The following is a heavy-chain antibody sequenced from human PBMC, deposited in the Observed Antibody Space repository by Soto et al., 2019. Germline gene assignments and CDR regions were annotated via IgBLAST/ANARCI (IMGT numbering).Heavy chain of an antibody. Sequence: GGSLRLSCAASGFTFSSYAMHWVRQAPGKGLEWVAVISYDGSNKYYADSVKGRFTISRDNSKNTLYLQMNSLRAEDTAVYYCARGPPGRRRDVYNLPAYFDYWGQGTLVTLSS. D-gene: IGHD1-1*01. CDR1: GFTFSSYA. V-gene: IGHV3-30-3*01. CDR3: ARGPPGRRRDVYNLPAYFDY. CDR2: ISYDGSNK. J-gene: IGHJ4*02.